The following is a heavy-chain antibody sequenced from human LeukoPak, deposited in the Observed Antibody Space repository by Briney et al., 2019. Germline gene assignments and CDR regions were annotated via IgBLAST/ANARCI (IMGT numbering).Heavy chain of an antibody. CDR3: ARDFYDSSGYSLDY. D-gene: IGHD3-22*01. Sequence: PGRSLRLSCAASGFTFDDYAMHWVRQAPGKGLEWVSGISWNSGSIGYADSVKGRFTISRDNAKNSLYLQMNSLRDEDTAVYYCARDFYDSSGYSLDYWGQGTLVTVSS. V-gene: IGHV3-9*01. CDR1: GFTFDDYA. J-gene: IGHJ4*02. CDR2: ISWNSGSI.